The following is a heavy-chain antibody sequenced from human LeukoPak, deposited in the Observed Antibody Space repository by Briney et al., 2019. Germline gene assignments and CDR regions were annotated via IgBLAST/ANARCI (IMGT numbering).Heavy chain of an antibody. V-gene: IGHV4-61*01. CDR3: ARDTDWNDAWFDP. CDR1: GGSVSSGSYY. D-gene: IGHD1-1*01. CDR2: IYYSGST. Sequence: SETLSLTCTVAGGSVSSGSYYWSWIRQPPGKGLEWIGYIYYSGSTNYNPSLKSPVTISVDTSKNQFSLKLSSVTAADTAVYYCARDTDWNDAWFDPWGQGTLVTVSS. J-gene: IGHJ5*02.